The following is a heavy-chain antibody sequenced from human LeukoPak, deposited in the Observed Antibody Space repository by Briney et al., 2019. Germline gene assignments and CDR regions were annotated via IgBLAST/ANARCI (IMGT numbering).Heavy chain of an antibody. CDR2: INWNSDSI. J-gene: IGHJ3*02. D-gene: IGHD1-26*01. CDR1: GFTFDDYA. Sequence: GGSLRLSCAVSGFTFDDYAMHWVRQVPGKGLEWVSGINWNSDSIGYADSVKGRFTTSRDNAKNSLYLQMNSLRAEDTALYYCAREYIVGARGSDAFDIWGQGTMVTVSS. CDR3: AREYIVGARGSDAFDI. V-gene: IGHV3-9*01.